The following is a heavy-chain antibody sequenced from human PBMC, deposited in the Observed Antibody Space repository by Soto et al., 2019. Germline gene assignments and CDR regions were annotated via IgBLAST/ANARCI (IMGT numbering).Heavy chain of an antibody. CDR2: ITNSGGNT. CDR3: AKGPSGPYRGGEFDY. CDR1: GFTFGDCA. D-gene: IGHD3-10*01. J-gene: IGHJ4*02. Sequence: GGSLRLSCAASGFTFGDCAMSWVRQAPGKGPEWVAAITNSGGNTYYAASVRGRFTFSRDNSKNTLFLQMNSLRVEDTAVYYCAKGPSGPYRGGEFDYWGQGTLVTVSS. V-gene: IGHV3-23*01.